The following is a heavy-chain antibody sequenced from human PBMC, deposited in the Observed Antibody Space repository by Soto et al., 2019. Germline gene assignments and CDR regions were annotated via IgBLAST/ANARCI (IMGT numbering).Heavy chain of an antibody. CDR2: TYYRSKWYN. CDR3: ARVLTGVHDAFDI. V-gene: IGHV6-1*01. Sequence: SQTLSLTCAISGDSVSSNSAAWTWIRQSPSRGLEWLGRTYYRSKWYNDYAVSVKSRITINPDTSKNQFSLQLNSVTPEDTAVYYCARVLTGVHDAFDIWGQGTMVTVSS. J-gene: IGHJ3*02. CDR1: GDSVSSNSAA. D-gene: IGHD7-27*01.